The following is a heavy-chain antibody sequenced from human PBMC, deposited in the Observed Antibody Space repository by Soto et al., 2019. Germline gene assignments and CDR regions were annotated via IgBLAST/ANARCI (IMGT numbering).Heavy chain of an antibody. D-gene: IGHD6-13*01. J-gene: IGHJ4*02. V-gene: IGHV4-59*01. CDR2: IYYSGST. CDR3: AGLRIAAADHFDY. CDR1: GGSISSYY. Sequence: QVQLQESGPGLVKPSETLSLTCTVSGGSISSYYWSWIRQPPGKGLEWIGYIYYSGSTNYNPSLKSRVTISVDTSKNQFSLKLSSVTAADTAVYYCAGLRIAAADHFDYWGQGTLVTVSS.